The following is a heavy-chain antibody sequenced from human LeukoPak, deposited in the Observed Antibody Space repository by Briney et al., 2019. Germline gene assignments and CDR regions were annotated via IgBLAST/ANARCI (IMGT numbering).Heavy chain of an antibody. J-gene: IGHJ3*02. CDR2: ISWNSGNL. Sequence: GGSLRLSCAASGFTFDDYAMHWVRQAPGKGLEWVSGISWNSGNLGYADSVKGRFTISRDNAKNSLFLQMNSLRAEDMALYYCAKVRVAGSNLDAFDIWRQGTMVTVSS. CDR3: AKVRVAGSNLDAFDI. V-gene: IGHV3-9*03. CDR1: GFTFDDYA. D-gene: IGHD6-19*01.